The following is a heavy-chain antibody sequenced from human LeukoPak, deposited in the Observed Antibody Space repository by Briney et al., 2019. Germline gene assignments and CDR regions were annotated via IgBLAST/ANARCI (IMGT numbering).Heavy chain of an antibody. D-gene: IGHD6-13*01. CDR1: GFTFSSYW. CDR3: ATLSSSWHFDY. Sequence: PGGSLRLPCAASGFTFSSYWMHWVRQAPGKGLVWVSRINSDGSSTSYADSVKGRFTISRDNAKNTLYLQMNSLRAEDTAVYYCATLSSSWHFDYWGQGTLVTVSS. V-gene: IGHV3-74*01. J-gene: IGHJ4*02. CDR2: INSDGSST.